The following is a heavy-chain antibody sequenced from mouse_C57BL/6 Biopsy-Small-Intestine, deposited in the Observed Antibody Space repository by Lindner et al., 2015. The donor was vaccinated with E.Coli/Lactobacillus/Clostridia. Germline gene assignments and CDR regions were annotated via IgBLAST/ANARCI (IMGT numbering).Heavy chain of an antibody. CDR3: ARGLDWFAY. CDR1: GYSFTGYY. CDR2: INPSTGDI. D-gene: IGHD2-13*01. V-gene: IGHV1-42*01. Sequence: VQLQESGPELVKPGASVKISCKASGYSFTGYYTSWVKQSPEKSLEWIGGINPSTGDITYNQKFKAKATLTVDKSSSTAYMQLKSLTSEDSAVYYCARGLDWFAYWGQGTLVTVSA. J-gene: IGHJ3*01.